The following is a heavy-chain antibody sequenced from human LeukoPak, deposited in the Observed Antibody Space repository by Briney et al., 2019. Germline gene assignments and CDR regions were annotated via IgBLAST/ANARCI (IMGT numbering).Heavy chain of an antibody. CDR3: ARDPAGNRGNFDY. Sequence: KPGGSLRLSCAASGFTFSSYSMNWVRQAPGKGLEWVSSISSSSYIYYADSVKGRFTISRDNAKNSLYLQMNSLRAEDTAVYSCARDPAGNRGNFDYWGQGTLVTVSS. J-gene: IGHJ4*02. CDR2: ISSSSYI. D-gene: IGHD6-13*01. V-gene: IGHV3-21*01. CDR1: GFTFSSYS.